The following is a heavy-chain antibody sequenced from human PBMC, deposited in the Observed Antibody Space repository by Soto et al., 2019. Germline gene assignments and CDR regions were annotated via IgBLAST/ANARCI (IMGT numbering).Heavy chain of an antibody. D-gene: IGHD1-26*01. J-gene: IGHJ4*02. CDR2: ISGGGGTT. CDR1: GFSFSSYS. Sequence: GGSLRLSCAASGFSFSSYSMNWVRQAPGKGLEWVSYISGGGGTTYYADSVKGRFTISRDNAKKSLYLQLSSLRDVDTAVYYCARDPMSGSQKLYFEYWGQGTLVTVSS. V-gene: IGHV3-48*02. CDR3: ARDPMSGSQKLYFEY.